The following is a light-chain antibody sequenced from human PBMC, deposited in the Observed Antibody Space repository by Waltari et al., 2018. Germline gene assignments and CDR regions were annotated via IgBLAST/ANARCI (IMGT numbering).Light chain of an antibody. V-gene: IGLV2-23*01. CDR1: TSSVGSYNS. CDR2: EGN. J-gene: IGLJ2*01. Sequence: QSALTQPASVSGSPGQSIPISCTGTTSSVGSYNSVSCYRQFPGKAPEVIIFEGNKRPSGVSTRFSASKSGNTASLTISGLQSDDEADYYCSSYSGSYNVLFGGGTKLSVV. CDR3: SSYSGSYNVL.